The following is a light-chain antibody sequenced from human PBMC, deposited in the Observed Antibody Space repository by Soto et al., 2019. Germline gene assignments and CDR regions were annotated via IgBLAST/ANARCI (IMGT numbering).Light chain of an antibody. Sequence: IWMTQSPALLSASAGDRVTVRWWMSQGISSYLAWYQQKQGKAPELLIYAASTLQSGVPSRFSGSGSGTDFTLTISCLQSEDFATYHCQQYYSFPWTFGQGTKLDIK. J-gene: IGKJ1*01. V-gene: IGKV1D-8*01. CDR1: QGISSY. CDR2: AAS. CDR3: QQYYSFPWT.